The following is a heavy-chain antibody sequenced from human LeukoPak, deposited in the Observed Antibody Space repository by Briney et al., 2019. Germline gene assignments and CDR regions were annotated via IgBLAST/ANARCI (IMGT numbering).Heavy chain of an antibody. CDR2: INPKNGGT. J-gene: IGHJ4*02. D-gene: IGHD3-22*01. CDR3: ARDPAQTYYYDP. CDR1: GYTFTDYY. V-gene: IGHV1-2*02. Sequence: GASVKVSCKASGYTFTDYYLHWVRQAPGQGLEWMGWINPKNGGTKYAQKFQGRVTMTRDTSISTVYMELSRLTSDDTAVYSCARDPAQTYYYDPWGQGTLVTVSS.